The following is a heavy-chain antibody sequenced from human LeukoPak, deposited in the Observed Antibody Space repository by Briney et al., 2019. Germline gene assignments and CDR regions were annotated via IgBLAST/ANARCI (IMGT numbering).Heavy chain of an antibody. Sequence: GASGKVSCKPSGGTFSSYAISWVRQAPGQGLEWMGGIIPIFGTANYAQKFQGRVTITTDESTSTAYMELRSLRSDDTAVYYCARDQGYCSGGSCRTHYYYYGMDVWGQGTTVTVSS. V-gene: IGHV1-69*05. D-gene: IGHD2-15*01. CDR1: GGTFSSYA. J-gene: IGHJ6*02. CDR2: IIPIFGTA. CDR3: ARDQGYCSGGSCRTHYYYYGMDV.